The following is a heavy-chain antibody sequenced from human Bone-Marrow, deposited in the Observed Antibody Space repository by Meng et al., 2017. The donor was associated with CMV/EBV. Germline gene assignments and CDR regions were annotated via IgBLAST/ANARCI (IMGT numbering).Heavy chain of an antibody. CDR3: ARVAGQISSSGDFDY. V-gene: IGHV1-2*02. D-gene: IGHD6-19*01. J-gene: IGHJ4*02. Sequence: QVQLVQSGAEVKKPGASVKVSCKASGYTFTGYYMHWVRQAPGQGLEWMGWINPNSGGTNYAQKFQGRVTMTRDTSISTAYMELSRLRSDDTAVYYCARVAGQISSSGDFDYWGQGTLVTVSS. CDR2: INPNSGGT. CDR1: GYTFTGYY.